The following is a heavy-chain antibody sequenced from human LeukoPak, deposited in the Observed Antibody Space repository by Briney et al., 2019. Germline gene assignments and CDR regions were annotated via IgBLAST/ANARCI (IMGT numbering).Heavy chain of an antibody. V-gene: IGHV4-39*07. D-gene: IGHD2-2*01. CDR2: IYYSGST. Sequence: SETLSLTCTVSGGSISSSSYYWGWIRQPPGRGLEWIGSIYYSGSTYYNPSLNSRLTMSVDTSKNQSSLNLRSVTAADTAMYYCAREAYHDTFDFWGQGTMVTV. CDR1: GGSISSSSYY. CDR3: AREAYHDTFDF. J-gene: IGHJ3*01.